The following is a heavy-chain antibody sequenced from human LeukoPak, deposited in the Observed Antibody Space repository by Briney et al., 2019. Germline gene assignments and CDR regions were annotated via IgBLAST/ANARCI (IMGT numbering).Heavy chain of an antibody. J-gene: IGHJ5*02. Sequence: PSETLSLTCTVSGGSISSSSSYWGWIRQPPGKGLEWIGTIYYSGSTYYNPSLKSRVTISVDTSKNQFSLKLTSVTAADTAVYYCARHGQQLNWFDPWGQRTLVTVSS. V-gene: IGHV4-39*01. D-gene: IGHD6-13*01. CDR2: IYYSGST. CDR1: GGSISSSSSY. CDR3: ARHGQQLNWFDP.